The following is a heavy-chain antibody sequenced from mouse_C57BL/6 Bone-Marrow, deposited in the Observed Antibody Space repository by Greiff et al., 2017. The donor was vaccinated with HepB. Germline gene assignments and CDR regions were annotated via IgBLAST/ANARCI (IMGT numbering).Heavy chain of an antibody. CDR2: IDPSDSYT. D-gene: IGHD2-3*01. CDR1: GYTFTSYW. J-gene: IGHJ4*01. CDR3: ARGRDGYSYAMDY. Sequence: QVQLQQPGAELVKPGASVKLSCKASGYTFTSYWMQWVKQRPGQGLEWIGEIDPSDSYTNYNQKFKGKATLTVDTSSSTAYMQLSSLTSEDSAVYYCARGRDGYSYAMDYWGQGTSVTVSS. V-gene: IGHV1-50*01.